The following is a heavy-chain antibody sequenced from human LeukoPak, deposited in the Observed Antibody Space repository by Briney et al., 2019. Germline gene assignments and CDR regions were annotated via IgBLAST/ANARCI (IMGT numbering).Heavy chain of an antibody. J-gene: IGHJ5*01. CDR3: ARRVGFYGSGSLNYFDP. V-gene: IGHV4-39*02. CDR2: IFRTGST. Sequence: SETLSLTCTVSGGSIGSSSYWGWIRQPPGKGREWIGSIFRTGSTYYTASLKSRVSISVDTSKNHFVLNLTSVTAADTAVYFCARRVGFYGSGSLNYFDPWGQGILVSVSS. D-gene: IGHD3-10*01. CDR1: GGSIGSSSY.